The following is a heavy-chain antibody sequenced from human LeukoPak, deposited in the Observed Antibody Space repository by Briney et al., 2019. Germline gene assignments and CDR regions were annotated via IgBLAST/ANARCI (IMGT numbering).Heavy chain of an antibody. D-gene: IGHD1-20*01. CDR1: GFTFSSYS. J-gene: IGHJ4*02. CDR3: AREMGYNWNDGLPYYFDY. Sequence: GGSLRLSCAASGFTFSSYSMNWVRQAPGKGLEWVSPISSSSSYIYYADPVKGRFTISRDNAKNSLYLQMNSLRAEDTAVYYCAREMGYNWNDGLPYYFDYWGQGTLVTVSS. CDR2: ISSSSSYI. V-gene: IGHV3-21*01.